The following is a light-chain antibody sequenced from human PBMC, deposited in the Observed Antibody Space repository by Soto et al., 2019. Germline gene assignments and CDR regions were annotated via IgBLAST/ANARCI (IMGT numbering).Light chain of an antibody. V-gene: IGKV1-39*01. J-gene: IGKJ2*01. CDR1: QSIISY. CDR3: QQSYTTSYT. CDR2: TTS. Sequence: DIQKTQSPSSLSASVGDRVTITCRASQSIISYLNWFQQKPGKAPNLMISTTSNLQSRVPSRFSCSGSGTDFTLTISSLQPEDFATYYWQQSYTTSYTCGQGTKLEIE.